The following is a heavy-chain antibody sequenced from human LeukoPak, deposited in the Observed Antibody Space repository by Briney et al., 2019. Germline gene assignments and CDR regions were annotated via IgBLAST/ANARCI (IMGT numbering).Heavy chain of an antibody. J-gene: IGHJ4*02. D-gene: IGHD1-26*01. CDR2: ISGNNINT. V-gene: IGHV3-23*01. CDR3: ARDVGGAMFDY. CDR1: DLTFNNYG. Sequence: GGSLRLSCVASDLTFNNYGMSWVRQAPGKGLEWVSTISGNNINTHYAKSVEGRFTISRDNSKNSLYMQMNSLRAEDTAIYYCARDVGGAMFDYWGQGTLVTVSS.